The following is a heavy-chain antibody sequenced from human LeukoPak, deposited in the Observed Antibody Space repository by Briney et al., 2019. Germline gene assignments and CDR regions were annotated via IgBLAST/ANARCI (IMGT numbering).Heavy chain of an antibody. CDR1: GYSFTSYW. CDR3: ARRDCSSTSCQGFDP. J-gene: IGHJ5*02. D-gene: IGHD2-2*01. V-gene: IGHV5-51*01. CDR2: FYPGDSDT. Sequence: ASVKVSCKGSGYSFTSYWIGWVRQMPGKGLEWMGIFYPGDSDTRYSPSFQGQVTISADKSISTAYLQWSSLKASDTAMYYCARRDCSSTSCQGFDPWGQGTLVTVSS.